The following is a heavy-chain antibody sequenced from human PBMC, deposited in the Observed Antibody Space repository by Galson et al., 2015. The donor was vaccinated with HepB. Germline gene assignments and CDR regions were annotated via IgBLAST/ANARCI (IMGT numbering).Heavy chain of an antibody. CDR2: MHYSGAT. J-gene: IGHJ4*02. CDR1: GGSISSGGYY. Sequence: TLSLTCTVSGGSISSGGYYWSWPRQHPRKGLEWIAFMHYSGATSYNPSLKSRATMSVDTSKSQFSLKLTSLTAADTAVYYCARGSGHHDYWGQGTLVTVSS. V-gene: IGHV4-31*03. CDR3: ARGSGHHDY. D-gene: IGHD5-12*01.